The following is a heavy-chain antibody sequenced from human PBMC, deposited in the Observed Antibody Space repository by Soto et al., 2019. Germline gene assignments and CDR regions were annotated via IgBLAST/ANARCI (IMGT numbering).Heavy chain of an antibody. D-gene: IGHD3-16*01. J-gene: IGHJ6*02. CDR3: AGEGVSDLIYLYPPYGIDV. V-gene: IGHV4-31*03. Sequence: QVQLQESGPGLVKPSQTLSLTCTVSGGSISSGGYYWSWIRQHPGKGLEWIGYIYYSGSTYYNPSPKSRVTISVDSSKNQFSLKLSSVTAADTAVYYCAGEGVSDLIYLYPPYGIDVWGQGTTVTVSS. CDR1: GGSISSGGYY. CDR2: IYYSGST.